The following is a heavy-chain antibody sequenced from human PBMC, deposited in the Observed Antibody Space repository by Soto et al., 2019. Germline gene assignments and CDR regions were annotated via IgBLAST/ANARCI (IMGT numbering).Heavy chain of an antibody. V-gene: IGHV3-30*04. CDR2: ISYDGRNK. CDR1: GFTFSSYA. CDR3: ARDTKHLIAVAGAIFDY. J-gene: IGHJ4*02. D-gene: IGHD6-19*01. Sequence: QVQLVESGGGVVQPGRSLRLSCAASGFTFSSYAMHWVRQAPGKGLEWVAVISYDGRNKYYADSVKGRFTISRDNSKNTLYLQMNSLRAEDTAVYYCARDTKHLIAVAGAIFDYWGQGTLVTVSS.